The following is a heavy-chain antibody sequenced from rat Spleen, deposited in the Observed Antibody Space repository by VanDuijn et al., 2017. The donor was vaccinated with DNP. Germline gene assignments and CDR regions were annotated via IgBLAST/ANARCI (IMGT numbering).Heavy chain of an antibody. CDR1: EFTFTNYD. CDR3: TIDSYNSPFAY. D-gene: IGHD1-5*01. J-gene: IGHJ3*01. V-gene: IGHV5-25*01. CDR2: ITHGAGST. Sequence: EVRLVVSGGGFVQPGRSMKLACATSEFTFTNYDMAWVRQAPKKGLEWVATITHGAGSTYYRDSVKGRFTISRDNANSTLYLQMDSLRSEDSATYYCTIDSYNSPFAYWGQGALVTVSS.